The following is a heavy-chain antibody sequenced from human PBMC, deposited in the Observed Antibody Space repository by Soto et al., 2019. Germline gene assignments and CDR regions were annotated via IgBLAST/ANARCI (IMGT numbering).Heavy chain of an antibody. J-gene: IGHJ4*02. CDR1: GFTFSRYA. D-gene: IGHD2-2*01. V-gene: IGHV3-23*01. CDR3: AKTQGEVVPATEIYFDY. CDR2: ISGSGGST. Sequence: GGSLRLSCAASGFTFSRYAMSWGLQAPGKGLEWVSGISGSGGSTYYADSVKGRFTISRDNSKNTLYLQMNSLRAEDTAVYYCAKTQGEVVPATEIYFDYWGQGTLGTVSS.